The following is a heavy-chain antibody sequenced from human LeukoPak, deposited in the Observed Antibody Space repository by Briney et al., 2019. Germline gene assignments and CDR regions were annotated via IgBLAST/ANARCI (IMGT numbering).Heavy chain of an antibody. CDR1: GGSISSYY. V-gene: IGHV4-59*08. CDR3: ARAVDDILAGYYWGNWFDP. Sequence: PSETLSLTCTVSGGSISSYYWSWIRQPPGKGLEWIGYIYYSGSTNYNPSLKSRVTISVDTSKNQFSLKLSSVTAADTAVYYCARAVDDILAGYYWGNWFDPWGQGTLVTVSS. CDR2: IYYSGST. J-gene: IGHJ5*02. D-gene: IGHD3-9*01.